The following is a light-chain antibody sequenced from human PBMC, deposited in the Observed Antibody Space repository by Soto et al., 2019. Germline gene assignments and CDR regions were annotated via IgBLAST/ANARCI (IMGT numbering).Light chain of an antibody. CDR2: GAS. CDR1: QSVRSNY. J-gene: IGKJ4*01. CDR3: QQYGSSPLT. Sequence: EIVLTQSPGTLSLSPGERATLSRRASQSVRSNYLAWYQQKPGQAPRLLIYGASSRATGFPDRFSGSGSGTDFTLTISRLEPEDFALYYCQQYGSSPLTFGGGTKVEIK. V-gene: IGKV3-20*01.